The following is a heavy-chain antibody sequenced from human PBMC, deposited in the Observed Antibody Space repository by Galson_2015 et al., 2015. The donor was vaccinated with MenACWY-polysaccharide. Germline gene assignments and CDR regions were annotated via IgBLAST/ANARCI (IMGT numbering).Heavy chain of an antibody. Sequence: SLRLSCAASGFSFSANGMSWVRQAPGRGLEWVSGSGSGGGLYYADSVKGRFTVSRDNSKTTLYLQMNNLRAEDTAVYYCAKVGPRSSWTMGIDYWGQGTLVTVSS. CDR1: GFSFSANG. V-gene: IGHV3-23*01. J-gene: IGHJ4*02. D-gene: IGHD6-13*01. CDR2: SGSGGGL. CDR3: AKVGPRSSWTMGIDY.